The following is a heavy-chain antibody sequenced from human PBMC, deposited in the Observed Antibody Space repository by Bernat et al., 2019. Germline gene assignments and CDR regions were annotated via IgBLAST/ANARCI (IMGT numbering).Heavy chain of an antibody. V-gene: IGHV4-31*03. J-gene: IGHJ6*02. CDR2: IYYSGST. CDR3: ARDRDYVWGSYRPTSSYYGMDV. CDR1: GGSISSGGYY. D-gene: IGHD3-16*02. Sequence: QVQLQESGPGLVKPSQTLSLTCTVSGGSISSGGYYWSWIRQHPGKGLEWIGYIYYSGSTYYNPSLKSRVTISVDTSKNQFSLKLSSVTAADTAVYYCARDRDYVWGSYRPTSSYYGMDVWGQGTTVTVSS.